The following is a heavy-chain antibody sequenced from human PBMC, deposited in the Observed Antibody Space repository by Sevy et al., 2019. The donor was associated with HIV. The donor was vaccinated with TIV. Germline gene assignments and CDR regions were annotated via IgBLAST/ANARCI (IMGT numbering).Heavy chain of an antibody. J-gene: IGHJ3*01. Sequence: GGSLRLSCAASGFIFSSYSMNWVRQAPGKGLEWVASISRSNTYIYYADSVKGRFTISRDDAKNSLYLQMNILRAEDTAVYYCARDYGGLNAFDFWGQGTMVTVS. CDR2: ISRSNTYI. CDR1: GFIFSSYS. D-gene: IGHD4-17*01. CDR3: ARDYGGLNAFDF. V-gene: IGHV3-21*01.